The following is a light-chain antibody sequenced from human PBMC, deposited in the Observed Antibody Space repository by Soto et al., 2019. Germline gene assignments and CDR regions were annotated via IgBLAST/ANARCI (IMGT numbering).Light chain of an antibody. CDR3: ETWDINTRI. J-gene: IGLJ2*01. V-gene: IGLV4-60*03. CDR2: LEGSGSY. Sequence: QSVLTQSSSASASLGSSVKLTCTLSSGHSSYIIAWHQQQPGKAPRYLMKLEGSGSYNKGSGVPDRFSGSNSGADRYLTISSLQSEDEADYYCETWDINTRIFGGGTKLTVL. CDR1: SGHSSYI.